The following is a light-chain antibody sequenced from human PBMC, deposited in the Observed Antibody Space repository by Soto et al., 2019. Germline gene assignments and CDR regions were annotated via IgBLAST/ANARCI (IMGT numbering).Light chain of an antibody. CDR3: AAWDDSLNGLL. V-gene: IGLV1-44*01. J-gene: IGLJ2*01. CDR2: TDD. CDR1: SFNIGSNT. Sequence: QSVLTQAPSASATPGQRVTIFCSGTSFNIGSNTVNWYQQLPGTAPKLLIHTDDQRPSGVPDRFSGYKSGTSASLVISGLQSGDEADYYCAAWDDSLNGLLFGGGTKLTVL.